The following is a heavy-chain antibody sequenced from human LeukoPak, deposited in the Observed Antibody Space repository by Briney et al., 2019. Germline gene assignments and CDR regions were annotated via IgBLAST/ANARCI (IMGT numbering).Heavy chain of an antibody. J-gene: IGHJ4*02. CDR2: ISGSGGST. Sequence: GGSLRLSCAASGFTFSDYYMSWIRQAPGKGLEWVSAISGSGGSTYYADSVKGRFTISRDNSKNTLYLQMNSLRAEDTAVYYCAKYGPSIAAPFDYWGQGTLVTVSS. D-gene: IGHD6-6*01. CDR1: GFTFSDYY. CDR3: AKYGPSIAAPFDY. V-gene: IGHV3-23*01.